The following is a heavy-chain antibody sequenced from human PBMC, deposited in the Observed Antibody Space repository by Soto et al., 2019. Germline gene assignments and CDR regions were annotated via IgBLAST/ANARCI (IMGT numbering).Heavy chain of an antibody. CDR2: ISTDGSTT. CDR1: GFTFSSYW. CDR3: ARGNLPIVVVPAAIDY. J-gene: IGHJ4*02. D-gene: IGHD2-2*01. V-gene: IGHV3-74*01. Sequence: PGGSLRLSCAASGFTFSSYWMHWVRQTPGKGLEWVSRISTDGSTTNYADSVKGRFTISRDNAKNTLYLQMNGLRVEDTAVFYCARGNLPIVVVPAAIDYWGQGTQVTVSS.